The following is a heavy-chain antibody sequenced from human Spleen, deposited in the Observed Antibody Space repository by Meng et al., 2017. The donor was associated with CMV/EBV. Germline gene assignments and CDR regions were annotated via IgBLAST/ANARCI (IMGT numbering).Heavy chain of an antibody. Sequence: GGSLRLSCAASGFTFTDYYMSWLRQAPGRGLEWLSYISSSGSTAFYADSVQGRFTFSRDNAKNSLFLQMNSLRAEDTAVYYCARDSDSSGYYYSFDYWGQGTLVTVSS. J-gene: IGHJ4*02. CDR3: ARDSDSSGYYYSFDY. D-gene: IGHD3-22*01. CDR2: ISSSGSTA. CDR1: GFTFTDYY. V-gene: IGHV3-11*01.